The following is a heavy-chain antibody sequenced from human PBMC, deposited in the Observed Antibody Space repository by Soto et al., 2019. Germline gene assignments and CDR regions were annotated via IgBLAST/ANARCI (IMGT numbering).Heavy chain of an antibody. CDR3: ARVRGNPVLGWFDP. Sequence: SEALSLTCTVSGVSISSGGYYWSWIRQHPGKGLEWIGYIYHSGTTYYNPSLKSRVTISVDTSKNQFSLKLTSVTAADTAVYYWARVRGNPVLGWFDPWGQEPLFTVSS. CDR2: IYHSGTT. CDR1: GVSISSGGYY. V-gene: IGHV4-31*03. D-gene: IGHD7-27*01. J-gene: IGHJ5*02.